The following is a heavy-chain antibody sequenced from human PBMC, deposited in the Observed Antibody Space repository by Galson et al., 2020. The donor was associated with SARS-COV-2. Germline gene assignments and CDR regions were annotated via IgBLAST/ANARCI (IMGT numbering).Heavy chain of an antibody. CDR1: GGSFSGYY. J-gene: IGHJ6*03. D-gene: IGHD2-2*01. CDR3: ARGGGQVVPAAMGFGFYYYYYMDV. V-gene: IGHV4-34*01. Sequence: SETLSLTCAVYGGSFSGYYWSWIRQPPGKGLEWIGEINHSGSTNYNPSLKSRVTISVDTSKNQFSLKLSSVTAADTAVYYCARGGGQVVPAAMGFGFYYYYYMDVWGKGTTVTVSS. CDR2: INHSGST.